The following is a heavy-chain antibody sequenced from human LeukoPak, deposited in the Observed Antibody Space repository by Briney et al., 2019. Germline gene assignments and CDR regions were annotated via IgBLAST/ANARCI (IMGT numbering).Heavy chain of an antibody. CDR3: ARAGHYYFDY. J-gene: IGHJ4*02. D-gene: IGHD2-21*02. CDR2: IKPDGSGQ. CDR1: GFTFRPYW. Sequence: GGSLRLSCAASGFTFRPYWMTWVRQAPGKGLEWVANIKPDGSGQYYVDSVKGRFTISRDNAKNSLYLQMNSLRAEDTAVYYCARAGHYYFDYWGQGTLVTVSS. V-gene: IGHV3-7*01.